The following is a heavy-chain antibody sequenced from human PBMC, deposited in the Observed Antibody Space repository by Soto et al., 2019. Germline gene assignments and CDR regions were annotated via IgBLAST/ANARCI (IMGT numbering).Heavy chain of an antibody. J-gene: IGHJ6*04. V-gene: IGHV1-24*01. CDR2: FDPEDGET. CDR1: GYTLTELS. CDR3: AKSMFFGVVTPAPPYSYSGRDG. Sequence: ASVKVSCKVSGYTLTELSTHWVRQAPGKGLEWMGGFDPEDGETIYAQKFQGRVTMTEDTSTDTAYMELSSLRSEDTAVYYCAKSMFFGVVTPAPPYSYSGRDGGGKGTPVTVPS. D-gene: IGHD3-3*01.